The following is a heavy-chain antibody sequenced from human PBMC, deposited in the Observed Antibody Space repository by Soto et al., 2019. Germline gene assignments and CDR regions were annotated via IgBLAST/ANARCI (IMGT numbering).Heavy chain of an antibody. CDR1: GFTFSSYW. CDR2: IKQDGSEK. V-gene: IGHV3-7*05. CDR3: AREGFETSPLADTAMVGTLDYYGMDV. Sequence: GGSLRLSCAASGFTFSSYWMSWVRQAPGKGLEWVANIKQDGSEKYYVDSVKGRFTISRDNAKNSLYLQMNSLRAEDTAVYYCAREGFETSPLADTAMVGTLDYYGMDVWGQGTTVTVSS. J-gene: IGHJ6*02. D-gene: IGHD5-18*01.